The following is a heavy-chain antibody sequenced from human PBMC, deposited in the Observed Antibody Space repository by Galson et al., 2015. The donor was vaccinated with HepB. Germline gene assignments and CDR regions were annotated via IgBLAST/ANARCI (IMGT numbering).Heavy chain of an antibody. V-gene: IGHV3-15*01. J-gene: IGHJ6*02. Sequence: SLRLSCAASGFTFSYAWMTWVRQAPGKGLEWVGRIKSKTDGGTTDYAAPVKDRFTISRDDSKNTLYLQMNSLKTEDTAVYYCTTDHDFGSGSYYNRYYYFYGLDAWGQGTTVTVSS. CDR1: GFTFSYAW. CDR2: IKSKTDGGTT. CDR3: TTDHDFGSGSYYNRYYYFYGLDA. D-gene: IGHD3-10*01.